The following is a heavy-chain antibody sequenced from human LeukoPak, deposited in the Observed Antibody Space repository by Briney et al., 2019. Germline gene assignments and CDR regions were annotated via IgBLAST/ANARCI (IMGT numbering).Heavy chain of an antibody. CDR2: MSGSGGRT. Sequence: PGGSLRLSCAASGFTFSSYEMNWVRQAPGKGLEWVSAMSGSGGRTYYADSVKGRFTISRDNSKNTLYLQMNSLRAEDTAVYYCATDLSYFASGSFYIGYWGQGTLVTVSS. CDR1: GFTFSSYE. D-gene: IGHD3-10*01. J-gene: IGHJ4*02. CDR3: ATDLSYFASGSFYIGY. V-gene: IGHV3-23*01.